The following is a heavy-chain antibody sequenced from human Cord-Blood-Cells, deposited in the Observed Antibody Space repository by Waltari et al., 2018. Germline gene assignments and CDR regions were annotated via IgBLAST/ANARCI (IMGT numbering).Heavy chain of an antibody. CDR3: TTGRYYYDSSGYYYFDY. J-gene: IGHJ4*02. Sequence: EVQLVESGGGLVKPGGSLRLSCAASGFTFSNAWMSWVRQAPGKGLEWGGRIKSKTYGWTTDYAAPVKGRFTISRDDSKNTLYLQMNSLKTEDTAVYYCTTGRYYYDSSGYYYFDYWGQGTLVTVSS. V-gene: IGHV3-15*01. CDR2: IKSKTYGWTT. D-gene: IGHD3-22*01. CDR1: GFTFSNAW.